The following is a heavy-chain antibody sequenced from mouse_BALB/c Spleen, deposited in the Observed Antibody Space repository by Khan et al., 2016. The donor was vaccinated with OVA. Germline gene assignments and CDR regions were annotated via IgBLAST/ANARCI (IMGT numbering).Heavy chain of an antibody. D-gene: IGHD2-4*01. CDR3: ARRGYDDGRGALFAY. V-gene: IGHV2-2*02. J-gene: IGHJ3*01. Sequence: QVQLKQSGPGLVQPSQSLSITCTVSGFSFNNYSVHWVRQSPGKGLEWLGVIWSAGSTDYNAAFISRLTLSKDNSRSQVFFKMSSRQPNDSAIYCCARRGYDDGRGALFAYWGQGTPVTVSA. CDR1: GFSFNNYS. CDR2: IWSAGST.